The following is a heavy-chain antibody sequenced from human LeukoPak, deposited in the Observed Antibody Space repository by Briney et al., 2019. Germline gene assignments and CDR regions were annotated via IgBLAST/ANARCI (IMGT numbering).Heavy chain of an antibody. V-gene: IGHV1-69*01. J-gene: IGHJ4*02. CDR2: IIPIFGTA. D-gene: IGHD2-2*01. Sequence: SAKVSCKASGGTFSSYAISWVRQAPGQGLEWMGGIIPIFGTANYAQKFQGRVTITADESTSTAYMELSSLRSEDTAVYYCARGICSSTSCYHANWGQGTLVTVSS. CDR1: GGTFSSYA. CDR3: ARGICSSTSCYHAN.